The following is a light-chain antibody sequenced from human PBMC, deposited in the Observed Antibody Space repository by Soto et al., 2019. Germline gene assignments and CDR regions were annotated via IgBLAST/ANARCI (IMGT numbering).Light chain of an antibody. V-gene: IGKV1-27*01. CDR1: QGISYY. CDR2: AAS. CDR3: QNYNSAPLT. J-gene: IGKJ4*01. Sequence: DIQMTQSPSSLSTSVGDRVTITCRASQGISYYLAWYQQKPGKVPKLLIFAASTLQSGVPSRFSGSGSGTDFTLTISCLQSEDVGTYYCQNYNSAPLTFGGGTKVEIK.